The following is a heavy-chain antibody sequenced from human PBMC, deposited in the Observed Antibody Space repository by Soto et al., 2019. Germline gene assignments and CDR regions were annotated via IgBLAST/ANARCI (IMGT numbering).Heavy chain of an antibody. Sequence: EVQLVESGGGLVQPGGSLKLSCAASEFTFSDSGMHWVRQASGKGLEWVGRIRTKANSYATDYAASVKGRFTISRDDSKNTTYLQMNSLKTEDTAVYYCTRNGDHVWGMDVWGQGTTVTVSS. CDR2: IRTKANSYAT. CDR3: TRNGDHVWGMDV. J-gene: IGHJ6*02. D-gene: IGHD2-21*02. CDR1: EFTFSDSG. V-gene: IGHV3-73*02.